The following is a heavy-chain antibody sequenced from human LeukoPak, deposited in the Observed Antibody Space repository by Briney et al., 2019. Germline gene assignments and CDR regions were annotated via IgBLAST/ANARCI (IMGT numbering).Heavy chain of an antibody. Sequence: GGSLRLSCAASGFSFGSYAMSWVRQAAGKGLEWVSEICGSVSGSGDCTHYADSVKGRFTISRDNSKNTLYLQMNSLRAEDTAVYYCAKDLGYDSSGYLPGFDYWGQGTLVTVSS. CDR3: AKDLGYDSSGYLPGFDY. V-gene: IGHV3-23*01. J-gene: IGHJ4*02. D-gene: IGHD3-22*01. CDR1: GFSFGSYA. CDR2: ICGSVSGSGDCT.